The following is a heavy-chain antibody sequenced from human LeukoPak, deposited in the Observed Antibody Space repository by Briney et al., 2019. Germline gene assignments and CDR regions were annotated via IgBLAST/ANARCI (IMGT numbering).Heavy chain of an antibody. CDR3: ARDRTYYYGSGSRPIDY. CDR1: GGSISSSSYY. V-gene: IGHV4-39*07. J-gene: IGHJ4*02. D-gene: IGHD3-10*01. CDR2: IYYSGST. Sequence: PSETLFLTCTVSGGSISSSSYYWGWIRQPPGKGLEWIGSIYYSGSTYYNPSLKSRVTISVDTSKNQFSLKLSSVTAADTAVYYCARDRTYYYGSGSRPIDYWGQGTLVTVSS.